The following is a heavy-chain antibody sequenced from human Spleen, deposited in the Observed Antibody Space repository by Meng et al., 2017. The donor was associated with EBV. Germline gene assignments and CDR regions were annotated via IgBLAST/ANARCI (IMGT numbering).Heavy chain of an antibody. CDR2: INTNTGHP. D-gene: IGHD4-17*01. CDR1: GYRFTNYA. CDR3: ARDSTENLDY. Sequence: QVQLVQPGPELKKPGASMKVSCKASGYRFTNYAMTWVRQAPGQGLEWMGWINTNTGHPTYAQGFTGRFVFSLDTSVRTTYQQISNLKAEDTAVYYCARDSTENLDYWGQGTLVTVSS. V-gene: IGHV7-4-1*02. J-gene: IGHJ4*02.